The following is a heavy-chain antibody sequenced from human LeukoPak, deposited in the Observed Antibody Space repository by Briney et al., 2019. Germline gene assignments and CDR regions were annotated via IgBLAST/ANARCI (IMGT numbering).Heavy chain of an antibody. CDR1: GGSISSSGYY. V-gene: IGHV4-39*01. CDR3: ARRIAVASGWFDP. Sequence: PSETLSLTCTVSGGSISSSGYYWGWIRQPPGKGLEWIGNIYYSGSTSYNPSLKSRVTISVDTSKNQFSLKLRSVTAADTAVYYCARRIAVASGWFDPWGQGALVTVSS. D-gene: IGHD6-19*01. J-gene: IGHJ5*02. CDR2: IYYSGST.